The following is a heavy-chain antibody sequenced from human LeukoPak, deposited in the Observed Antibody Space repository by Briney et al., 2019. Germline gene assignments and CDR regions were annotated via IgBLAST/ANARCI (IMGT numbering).Heavy chain of an antibody. CDR2: ISAYNGNT. D-gene: IGHD3-3*01. CDR3: ARMNYDFWSMDV. V-gene: IGHV1-18*01. CDR1: GYTFTSYG. Sequence: ASVKVSCKASGYTFTSYGISWVRQAPGQGLEWMGWISAYNGNTNYAQKLQGRVTMTTDTSTSTAYMELRSLRSDDTAVYYGARMNYDFWSMDVWGKGTTVTVSS. J-gene: IGHJ6*03.